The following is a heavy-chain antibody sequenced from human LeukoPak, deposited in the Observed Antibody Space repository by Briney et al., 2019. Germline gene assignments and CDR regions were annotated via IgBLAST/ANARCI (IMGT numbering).Heavy chain of an antibody. Sequence: SGGSLRLSCAASGFTFDDYGMSWVRQAPGKGLEWVSGINWNGGSTGYADSVKGRFTISRDNAKNSLYLQMNSLRAEDTASYYCARESLGIAAAGTWDYWGQGTLVTVSS. CDR1: GFTFDDYG. V-gene: IGHV3-20*04. D-gene: IGHD6-13*01. J-gene: IGHJ4*02. CDR2: INWNGGST. CDR3: ARESLGIAAAGTWDY.